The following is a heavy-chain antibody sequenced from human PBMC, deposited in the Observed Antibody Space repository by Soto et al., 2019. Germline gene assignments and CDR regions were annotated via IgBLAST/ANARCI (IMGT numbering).Heavy chain of an antibody. J-gene: IGHJ5*02. Sequence: TLSLTCTVSGGSISSGGYYWSWIRQHPGKGLEWIGYIYYSGSTYYNPSLKSRVTISVDTSKNQFSLKLSSVTAADTAVYXXXRVGIVVVPAARPYNWFDPXGQGTLVTVSS. CDR3: XRVGIVVVPAARPYNWFDP. D-gene: IGHD2-2*01. V-gene: IGHV4-31*03. CDR2: IYYSGST. CDR1: GGSISSGGYY.